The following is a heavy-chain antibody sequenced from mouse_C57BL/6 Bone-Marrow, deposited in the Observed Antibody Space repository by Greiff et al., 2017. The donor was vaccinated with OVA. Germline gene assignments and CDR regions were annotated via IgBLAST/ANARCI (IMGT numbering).Heavy chain of an antibody. V-gene: IGHV1-81*01. CDR1: GYTFTSYG. Sequence: QVQLQQSGAELARPGASVKLSCKASGYTFTSYGISWVKQRTGQGLEWIGEIYPRSGNTYYNEKFKGKATLTADKSSSTAYMELRSLTSEDSAVYFCARSGYYGYDVEYFDVWGTGTTVTVSS. CDR3: ARSGYYGYDVEYFDV. J-gene: IGHJ1*03. D-gene: IGHD2-2*01. CDR2: IYPRSGNT.